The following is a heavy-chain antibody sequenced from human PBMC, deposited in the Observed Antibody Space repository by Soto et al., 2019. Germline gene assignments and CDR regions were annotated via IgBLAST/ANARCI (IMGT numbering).Heavy chain of an antibody. CDR2: IYYSGST. V-gene: IGHV4-61*01. J-gene: IGHJ6*02. D-gene: IGHD4-17*01. Sequence: SETLSLTCTVSGGSVSSGRYYWSWIRQPPGKGLEWIGYIYYSGSTNYNPSLKSRVTISVDTSKNQFSLKLSSVTAADTAVYYCARDQVTTVTTGANYYYYYYGMDVWGQGTTVTVSS. CDR3: ARDQVTTVTTGANYYYYYYGMDV. CDR1: GGSVSSGRYY.